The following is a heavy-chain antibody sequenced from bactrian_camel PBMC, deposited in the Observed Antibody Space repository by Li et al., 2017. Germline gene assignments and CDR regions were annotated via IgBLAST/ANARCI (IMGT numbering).Heavy chain of an antibody. CDR3: AADVGIIATSLDPHDFRY. J-gene: IGHJ6*01. V-gene: IGHV3S32*01. Sequence: QLAALGGGAVQVGGPLRLSFSDSGFTFGDSDMGWFRQAPGKEREWLAAYYRGAGGRTDYADSVKGRFSISLHNAKRTLYLQMSGLKPEDTGIYYCAADVGIIATSLDPHDFRYWGQGTQVTVS. D-gene: IGHD4*01. CDR1: GFTFGDSD. CDR2: YYRGAGGRT.